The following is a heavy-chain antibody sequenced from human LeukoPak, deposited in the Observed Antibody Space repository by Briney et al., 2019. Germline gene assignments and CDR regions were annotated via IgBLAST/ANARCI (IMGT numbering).Heavy chain of an antibody. D-gene: IGHD5-18*01. V-gene: IGHV1-2*02. CDR3: ARGEADTAASPSYYMDV. CDR2: INPNSGGT. J-gene: IGHJ6*03. Sequence: ASVKVSCKASGYTFTGYYMHWVRQAPGQGPEWMGWINPNSGGTNYAQKFQGRVTMTRDTSISTAYMELSRLRSDDTAVYYCARGEADTAASPSYYMDVWGKGTTVTVSS. CDR1: GYTFTGYY.